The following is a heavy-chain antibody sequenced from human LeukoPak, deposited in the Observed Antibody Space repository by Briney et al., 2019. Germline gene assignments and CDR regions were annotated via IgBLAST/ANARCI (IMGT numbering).Heavy chain of an antibody. CDR3: ARVIAARLSRHYYYYMDV. CDR1: GGSISSSSYY. CDR2: IYYSGST. D-gene: IGHD6-6*01. J-gene: IGHJ6*03. Sequence: PSETLSLTCTVSGGSISSSSYYWGWIRQPPGKGLEWIGSIYYSGSTYYNPSLKSRVTISVDTSKNQFSLKLSSVTAADTAVYYCARVIAARLSRHYYYYMDVWGKGTTVTVSS. V-gene: IGHV4-39*07.